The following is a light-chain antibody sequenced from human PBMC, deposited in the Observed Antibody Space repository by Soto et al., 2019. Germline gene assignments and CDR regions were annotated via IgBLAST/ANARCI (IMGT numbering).Light chain of an antibody. CDR1: QSIIIY. J-gene: IGKJ1*01. Sequence: IQLTPSPSSLSASVGDRVTITCRASQSIIIYLNWYQQKPGKAPKLLIYTASSLQGGVPSRFSGSGSGTDFTLTISSLQPEDLATYDCQQSYSHPTFGQGTKVE. CDR3: QQSYSHPT. V-gene: IGKV1-39*01. CDR2: TAS.